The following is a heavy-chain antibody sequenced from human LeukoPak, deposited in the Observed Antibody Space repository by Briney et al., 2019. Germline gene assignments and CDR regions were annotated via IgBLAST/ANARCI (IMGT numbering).Heavy chain of an antibody. CDR2: IHPEGNEK. V-gene: IGHV3-7*01. CDR3: ANKEGAAAGTFDY. J-gene: IGHJ4*02. D-gene: IGHD6-13*01. CDR1: GFTFRNFW. Sequence: GGSLRLSCAASGFTFRNFWMSWVRQAPGRGLEWVANIHPEGNEKYHVESVKGRFTISRDNAKSSLFLQMNGLRAEDTAVYYCANKEGAAAGTFDYWGQGTLVTVSS.